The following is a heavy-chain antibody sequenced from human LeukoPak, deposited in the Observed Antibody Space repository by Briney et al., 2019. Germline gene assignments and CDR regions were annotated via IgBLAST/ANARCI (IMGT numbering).Heavy chain of an antibody. Sequence: EGSLRLSCAASGFTFSSYWMHWVRQAPGKGLVWVSRINSDGSSTSYADSVKGRFTISRDNAKNTLYLQMNSLRAEDTAVYYCARVPSYVWGSYRYIDAFDIWGQGTMVTVSS. CDR3: ARVPSYVWGSYRYIDAFDI. CDR2: INSDGSST. CDR1: GFTFSSYW. J-gene: IGHJ3*02. V-gene: IGHV3-74*01. D-gene: IGHD3-16*02.